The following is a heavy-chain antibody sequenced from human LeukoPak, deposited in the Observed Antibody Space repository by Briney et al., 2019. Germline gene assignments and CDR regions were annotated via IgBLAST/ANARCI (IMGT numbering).Heavy chain of an antibody. J-gene: IGHJ4*02. V-gene: IGHV5-10-1*01. CDR2: IDPSDSYT. CDR1: GYSFTRYW. CDR3: ARLYQWSDY. D-gene: IGHD6-19*01. Sequence: GESLKISCKASGYSFTRYWISWLRQMPGKGLQWMGRIDPSDSYTNYSPSFQGHVTISADKSISTAYLQWSSLKASDTAMYYCARLYQWSDYWGQGTLVTVSS.